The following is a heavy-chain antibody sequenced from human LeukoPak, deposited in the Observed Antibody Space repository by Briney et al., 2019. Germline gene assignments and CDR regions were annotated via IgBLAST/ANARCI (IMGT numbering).Heavy chain of an antibody. CDR3: ARERGSPGHYFDY. CDR2: ISYDGSNK. CDR1: GFTFSSYG. Sequence: PGGSLRLSCAASGFTFSSYGMHWVRQAPGKGLEWVAVISYDGSNKYYADSVKGRFTISRDNSKNTLYLQMNSLRAEDTAVYYCARERGSPGHYFDYWGQGTLVTVSS. D-gene: IGHD1-26*01. J-gene: IGHJ4*02. V-gene: IGHV3-30*03.